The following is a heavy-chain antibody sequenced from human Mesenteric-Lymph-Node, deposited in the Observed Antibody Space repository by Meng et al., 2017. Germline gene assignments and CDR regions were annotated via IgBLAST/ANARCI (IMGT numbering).Heavy chain of an antibody. D-gene: IGHD6-6*01. CDR3: ARRGIAARPFYY. V-gene: IGHV4-34*01. CDR2: INHSGST. J-gene: IGHJ4*02. CDR1: GGSFSGYY. Sequence: VQLQQWGAGLLKPSETLSLTCAVYGGSFSGYYWSWIRQPPGKGLEWIGEINHSGSTNYNPSLKSRVTISVDTSKNQFSLKLSSVTAADTAVYYCARRGIAARPFYYWGQGTLVTVSS.